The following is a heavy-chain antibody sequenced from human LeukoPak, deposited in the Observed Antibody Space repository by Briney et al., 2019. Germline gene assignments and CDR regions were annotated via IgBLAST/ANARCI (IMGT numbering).Heavy chain of an antibody. J-gene: IGHJ4*02. V-gene: IGHV1-2*02. D-gene: IGHD3-3*01. CDR2: INPNGGGT. Sequence: ASVKVSCKDSGYTFTGYFVHWVRQAPGQGLEWMGWINPNGGGTNYAQKFQGRVTMTRDTSISTAYMELSRLRSDDTAVYYCARAYGIRFLEWLPNDYWGQGTLVTVSS. CDR3: ARAYGIRFLEWLPNDY. CDR1: GYTFTGYF.